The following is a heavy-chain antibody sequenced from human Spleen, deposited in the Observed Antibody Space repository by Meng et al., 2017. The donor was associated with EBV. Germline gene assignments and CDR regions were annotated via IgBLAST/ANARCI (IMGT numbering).Heavy chain of an antibody. CDR1: GGTFSTYA. J-gene: IGHJ4*02. D-gene: IGHD3-10*01. CDR3: ASESGRGFTPDY. Sequence: QWQLVQSGAEVKKPGSSVKVSCKASGGTFSTYAITWVRQAPGQGLEWMGGLIPLSDAPHYAQKFQGRVTITADESTSTHYLDLSGLRAEDTAVYYCASESGRGFTPDYWGQGTLVTVSS. CDR2: LIPLSDAP. V-gene: IGHV1-69*01.